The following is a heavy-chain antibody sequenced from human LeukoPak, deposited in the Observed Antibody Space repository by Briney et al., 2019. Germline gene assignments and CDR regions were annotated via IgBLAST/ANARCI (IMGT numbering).Heavy chain of an antibody. CDR3: ARDGTSKDCSSTSCYLPYYYCYGMDV. CDR1: GFTFSSYS. V-gene: IGHV3-21*01. Sequence: GGSLRLSCAASGFTFSSYSMNWVRQAPGKGLEWVSSISSSSSYIYYADSVKGRFTISRDNAKNSLYLQMNSLRAEDTAVYYCARDGTSKDCSSTSCYLPYYYCYGMDVWGQGTTVTVSS. J-gene: IGHJ6*02. CDR2: ISSSSSYI. D-gene: IGHD2-2*01.